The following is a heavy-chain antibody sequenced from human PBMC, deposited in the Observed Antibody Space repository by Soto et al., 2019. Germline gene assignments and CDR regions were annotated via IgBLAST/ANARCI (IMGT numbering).Heavy chain of an antibody. D-gene: IGHD6-6*01. CDR2: IYSGGST. V-gene: IGHV3-53*01. J-gene: IGHJ6*02. CDR1: GFTVSSNY. Sequence: LRLSCAASGFTVSSNYMSWVRQAPGKGLEWVSVIYSGGSTYYADSVKGRFTISRDNSKNTLYLQMNSLRAEDTAVYYCARSQWIEYSSSDGPNYYYYYGMDVWGQGTTVTVSS. CDR3: ARSQWIEYSSSDGPNYYYYYGMDV.